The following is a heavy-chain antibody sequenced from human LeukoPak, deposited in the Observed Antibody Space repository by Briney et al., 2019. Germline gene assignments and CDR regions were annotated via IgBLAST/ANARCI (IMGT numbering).Heavy chain of an antibody. CDR2: ISWNSGSI. CDR1: GFTFDDYA. D-gene: IGHD3-9*01. Sequence: GGSLRLSCAASGFTFDDYAMHWVRQAPGKGLEWVSGISWNSGSIGYADSVKGRFTISRDNAKNSLYLQMNSLRAEDTALYYCAKDHPRAYDILTGYPDYWGQGTLVTVSS. J-gene: IGHJ4*02. V-gene: IGHV3-9*01. CDR3: AKDHPRAYDILTGYPDY.